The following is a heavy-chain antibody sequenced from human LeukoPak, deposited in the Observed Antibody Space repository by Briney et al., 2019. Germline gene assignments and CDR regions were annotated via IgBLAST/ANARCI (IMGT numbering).Heavy chain of an antibody. CDR3: ARRSGYSYGQFDY. D-gene: IGHD5-18*01. CDR1: GGSISSYY. J-gene: IGHJ4*02. V-gene: IGHV4-59*08. CDR2: IYYSGNT. Sequence: SETLSLTCTVSGGSISSYYWSWIRQPPGKGLEWIGYIYYSGNTNYNPSLKSRVTISVDTSKNQFSLKLSSVTAADTAVYYCARRSGYSYGQFDYWGQGTLVTVPS.